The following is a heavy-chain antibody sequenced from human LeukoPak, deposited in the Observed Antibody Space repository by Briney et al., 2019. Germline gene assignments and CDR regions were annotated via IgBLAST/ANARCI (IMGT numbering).Heavy chain of an antibody. CDR2: ISWNSGSI. D-gene: IGHD6-19*01. Sequence: PGRSLRLSCAASGFTFDDYAMHWVRQAPGKGLEWVSGISWNSGSIGYADSVKGRFTISRDNAKNSLYLQMNSLRAEDTALYYCAKDIWDSSHYYYYGMDVWGQGTTVTVSS. J-gene: IGHJ6*02. CDR3: AKDIWDSSHYYYYGMDV. CDR1: GFTFDDYA. V-gene: IGHV3-9*01.